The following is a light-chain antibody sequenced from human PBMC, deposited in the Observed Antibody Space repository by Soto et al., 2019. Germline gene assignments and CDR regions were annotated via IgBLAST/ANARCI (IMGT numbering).Light chain of an antibody. V-gene: IGLV4-69*01. Sequence: QLVLTQSPSASASLGASVKLTCTLNSGHSSYAIAWHQQQPEKGPRYLMKLNSDGSHSKGDGIPDRFSGSSSGAERYLPISSLQSEDEADYYCQTWGTGVVFGGGTKVTVL. CDR2: LNSDGSH. CDR3: QTWGTGVV. J-gene: IGLJ2*01. CDR1: SGHSSYA.